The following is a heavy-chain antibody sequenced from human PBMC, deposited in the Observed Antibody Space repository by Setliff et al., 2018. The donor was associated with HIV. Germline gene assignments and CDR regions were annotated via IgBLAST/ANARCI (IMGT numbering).Heavy chain of an antibody. CDR2: INTDGSSA. V-gene: IGHV3-74*03. Sequence: GGSLRLSCAASGFTFSNSWMHWVRQAPGKGLVWVSRINTDGSSATYADSVKGRFTNSRDNAKNTLYLQMDSLRAEDTAVYYCARGGANPSRFDSWGQGTLVTVSS. J-gene: IGHJ5*01. D-gene: IGHD2-2*01. CDR3: ARGGANPSRFDS. CDR1: GFTFSNSW.